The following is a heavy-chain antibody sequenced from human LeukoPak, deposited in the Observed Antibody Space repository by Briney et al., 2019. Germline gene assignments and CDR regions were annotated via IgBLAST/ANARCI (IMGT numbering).Heavy chain of an antibody. CDR3: ARDAVVAVAGMYYFDY. D-gene: IGHD6-19*01. J-gene: IGHJ4*02. CDR2: IKQDGSEK. CDR1: GFTFSSYW. Sequence: PGVSLRLSCAASGFTFSSYWMSWVRQAPGKGLEWVANIKQDGSEKYYVDSVKGRFTISRDNAKNSLYLQMNSLRAEGTAVYYCARDAVVAVAGMYYFDYWGQGTLVTVSS. V-gene: IGHV3-7*01.